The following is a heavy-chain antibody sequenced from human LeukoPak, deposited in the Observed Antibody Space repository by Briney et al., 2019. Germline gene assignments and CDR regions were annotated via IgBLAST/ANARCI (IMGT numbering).Heavy chain of an antibody. CDR2: VMSGRGST. Sequence: GGSLRLSCAASGFSVSDYSISWIRQSPGKGPELISYVMSGRGSTNYADSVKGRFTISRDNAKNSVALQLDGLRADDTAVYFCTRERRGSYYAFESWGQGTLVTVSS. J-gene: IGHJ4*02. CDR1: GFSVSDYS. D-gene: IGHD3-16*01. V-gene: IGHV3-11*05. CDR3: TRERRGSYYAFES.